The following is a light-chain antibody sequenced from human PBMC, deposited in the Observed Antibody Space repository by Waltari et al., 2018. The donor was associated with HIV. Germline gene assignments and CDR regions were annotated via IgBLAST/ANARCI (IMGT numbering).Light chain of an antibody. CDR3: QAWDRSVV. Sequence: SYQLTQPPSVSVSPGQTASTTSSGALLGVKFVCWYQQRPGQPPVLVMYQDSKRPSGIPERFSGSNSGNTATLTITGTQSMDEADYYCQAWDRSVVFGGGTKLTVL. CDR2: QDS. V-gene: IGLV3-1*01. CDR1: LLGVKF. J-gene: IGLJ2*01.